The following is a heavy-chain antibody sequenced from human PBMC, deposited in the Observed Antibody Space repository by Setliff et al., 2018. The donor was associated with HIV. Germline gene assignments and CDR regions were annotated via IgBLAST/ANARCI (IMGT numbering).Heavy chain of an antibody. Sequence: SETLSLTCTIYGGSFSGNHWSWIRQSPGNGLEWIGEVLYNGGTRFNPSLENRVSMSVDTSKNQFSLKLLSVTAADTAVYYCRVWILRDTSDIWGQGTVVTVSS. D-gene: IGHD1-1*01. CDR2: VLYNGGT. V-gene: IGHV4-34*12. J-gene: IGHJ3*02. CDR1: GGSFSGNH. CDR3: RVWILRDTSDI.